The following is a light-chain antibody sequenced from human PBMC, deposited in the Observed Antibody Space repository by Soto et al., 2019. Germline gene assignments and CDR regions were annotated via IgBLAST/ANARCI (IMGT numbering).Light chain of an antibody. CDR3: CSYAGSSSGV. CDR1: TSDVGSYTL. J-gene: IGLJ3*02. Sequence: QSALTQPASVSGSPGQSITISCTGTTSDVGSYTLVSWYQQHPGKAPKLMIYEVSKRPSGVSNRFSASKSGNTASLTISGLQAEDEADYYCCSYAGSSSGVFGGGTKVTVL. CDR2: EVS. V-gene: IGLV2-23*02.